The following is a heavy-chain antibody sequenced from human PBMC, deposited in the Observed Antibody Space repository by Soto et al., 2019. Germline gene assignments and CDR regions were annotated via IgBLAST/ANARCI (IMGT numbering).Heavy chain of an antibody. CDR2: INPNSGGT. D-gene: IGHD7-27*01. J-gene: IGHJ6*02. CDR3: ARVVDWGGQYYYYYGMDV. CDR1: GYTFTGYY. V-gene: IGHV1-2*02. Sequence: ASVKVSCKASGYTFTGYYMHWVRQAPGQGLEWMGWINPNSGGTNYAQKFQGRVTMTRDTSISTAYMELSRLRSDDTAVYYCARVVDWGGQYYYYYGMDVWGQGTTVTV.